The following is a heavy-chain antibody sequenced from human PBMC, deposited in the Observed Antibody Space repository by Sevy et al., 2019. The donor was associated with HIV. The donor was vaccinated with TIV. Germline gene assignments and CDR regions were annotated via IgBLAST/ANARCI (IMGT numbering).Heavy chain of an antibody. CDR2: IYSGGST. CDR3: ARRQDYSSGYQNYYYYGMDV. CDR1: GFTVSSTNY. Sequence: GGSLRLSCAASGFTVSSTNYMSWVRQAPGKGLEWVSVIYSGGSTYYADSVKGRFTISRDNSKNTLDLQMNTLRAEDTAVYYCARRQDYSSGYQNYYYYGMDVWGQGTTVTVSS. D-gene: IGHD6-19*01. J-gene: IGHJ6*02. V-gene: IGHV3-53*01.